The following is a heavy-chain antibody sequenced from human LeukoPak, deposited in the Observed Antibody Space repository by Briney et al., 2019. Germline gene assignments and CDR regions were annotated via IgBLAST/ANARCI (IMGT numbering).Heavy chain of an antibody. CDR3: AGGSYDSSGYYYRSSGWFDP. CDR1: GGSVSSGSYY. V-gene: IGHV4-61*01. Sequence: SETLSLTCTVSGGSVSSGSYYWSWIRQPPGKGLEWIGYIYYSGNTNHNPSLKSRVTISVDTSKNQFSLRLGSVTAADTAVYYCAGGSYDSSGYYYRSSGWFDPWGQGTLVTVSS. CDR2: IYYSGNT. D-gene: IGHD3-22*01. J-gene: IGHJ5*02.